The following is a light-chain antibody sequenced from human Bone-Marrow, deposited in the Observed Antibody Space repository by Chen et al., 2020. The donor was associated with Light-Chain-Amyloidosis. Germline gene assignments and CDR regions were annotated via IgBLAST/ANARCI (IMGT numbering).Light chain of an antibody. CDR2: EDT. CDR3: SSFAAGSTWV. V-gene: IGLV2-23*01. CDR1: NNDVGGHAF. J-gene: IGLJ3*02. Sequence: QSALTQPASVSGFPGQSITISCTGTNNDVGGHAFVSWYQRHPGKAPKFLIYEDTERASGVSNRFSGSKSGNTASLPISGLQAEDEADYYCSSFAAGSTWVFGGGTSLTVL.